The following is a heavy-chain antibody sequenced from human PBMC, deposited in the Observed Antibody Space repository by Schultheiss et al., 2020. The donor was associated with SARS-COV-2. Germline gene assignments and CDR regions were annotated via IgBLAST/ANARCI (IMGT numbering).Heavy chain of an antibody. Sequence: SETLSLTCTVSGGSISSYYWSWIRQPPGKGLEWIGYIYYSGSPNYNPSLKSRVTISVDTSKNQFSLKLSSVTAADTAVYHCARSNSSSWYYFDYWGQGTLVTVSS. D-gene: IGHD6-13*01. V-gene: IGHV4-59*01. CDR3: ARSNSSSWYYFDY. J-gene: IGHJ4*02. CDR1: GGSISSYY. CDR2: IYYSGSP.